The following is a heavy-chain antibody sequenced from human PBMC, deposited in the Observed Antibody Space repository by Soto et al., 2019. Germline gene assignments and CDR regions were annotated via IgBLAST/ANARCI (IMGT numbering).Heavy chain of an antibody. CDR1: GGTFSSYA. CDR3: ATSANYPTTGSIDY. Sequence: GASVKVSCKASGGTFSSYAISWVRQAPGQGLEWMGGIIPIFGTADYAQKFQGRVTITADESTSTAYMELSSLRSEDTAVYYCATSANYPTTGSIDYWGQGTVVTVSS. V-gene: IGHV1-69*13. J-gene: IGHJ4*02. D-gene: IGHD1-26*01. CDR2: IIPIFGTA.